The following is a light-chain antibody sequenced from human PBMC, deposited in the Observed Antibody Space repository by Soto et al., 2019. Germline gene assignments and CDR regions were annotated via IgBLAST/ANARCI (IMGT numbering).Light chain of an antibody. CDR1: QSIRGY. CDR2: DAS. CDR3: QHYNTYPET. V-gene: IGKV1-5*01. Sequence: DIQMTQSPATLSASPGDRVTLSCRASQSIRGYLAWYQQKPGKAPKLLIYDASSLDTGVPARFSGSGSGTEFTLTISSLQPEDFAAYYCQHYNTYPETFGQGTKVDIK. J-gene: IGKJ1*01.